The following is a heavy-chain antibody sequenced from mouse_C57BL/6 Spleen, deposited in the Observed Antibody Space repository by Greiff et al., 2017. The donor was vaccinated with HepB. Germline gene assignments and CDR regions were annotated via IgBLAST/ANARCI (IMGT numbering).Heavy chain of an antibody. Sequence: EVQLVESGPGLVKPSQSLSLTCSVTGYSITSGYYWNWIRQFPGNKLEWMGYISYDGSNNYNPSLKNRISITRDTSKNQFFLKLNSVTTEDTATYYCARNYYGNYGGFYFDYWGQGTTLTVSS. V-gene: IGHV3-6*01. CDR3: ARNYYGNYGGFYFDY. CDR2: ISYDGSN. D-gene: IGHD2-1*01. CDR1: GYSITSGYY. J-gene: IGHJ2*01.